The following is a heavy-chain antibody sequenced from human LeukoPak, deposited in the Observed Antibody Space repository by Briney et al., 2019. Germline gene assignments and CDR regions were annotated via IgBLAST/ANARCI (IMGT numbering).Heavy chain of an antibody. D-gene: IGHD3-22*01. Sequence: PGGSLRLSCAASGFTVTSSGMHWVRQPPGKGLEWVSVIWYDGSVQYYADSVKGRFTVFRDTPKNTVYLRMHNLRAEDTAVYYCARGTYGTSGNYRTHFDNWGQGTLVTVSS. CDR2: IWYDGSVQ. CDR3: ARGTYGTSGNYRTHFDN. J-gene: IGHJ4*02. CDR1: GFTVTSSG. V-gene: IGHV3-33*01.